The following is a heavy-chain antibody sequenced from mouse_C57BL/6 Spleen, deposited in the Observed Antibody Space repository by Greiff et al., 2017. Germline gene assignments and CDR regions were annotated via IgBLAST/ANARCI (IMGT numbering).Heavy chain of an antibody. CDR2: IDPSDSET. CDR3: ARPGTGGYYFDY. J-gene: IGHJ2*01. CDR1: GYTFTSYW. Sequence: VKLQQPGAELVRPGSSVKLSCKASGYTFTSYWMHWVKQRPIQGLEWIGNIDPSDSETHYNQKFKDKATLTVDKSSSTAYMQLSSLTSEDSAVYYCARPGTGGYYFDYWGQGTTLTVSS. V-gene: IGHV1-52*01. D-gene: IGHD3-3*01.